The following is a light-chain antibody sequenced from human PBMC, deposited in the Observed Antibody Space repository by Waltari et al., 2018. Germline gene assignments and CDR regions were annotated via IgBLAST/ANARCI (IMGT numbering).Light chain of an antibody. Sequence: QSVLTQPPSASGTPGQRVTISCSGGSSNIGSNTVNWYQQLPGTAPKLLIYTTEQRPSGVPDRFSGSKSGTSASLAISGLQSEDEADYYCAAWDDSLTGSVVFGGGTKLTVL. CDR1: SSNIGSNT. J-gene: IGLJ2*01. V-gene: IGLV1-44*01. CDR3: AAWDDSLTGSVV. CDR2: TTE.